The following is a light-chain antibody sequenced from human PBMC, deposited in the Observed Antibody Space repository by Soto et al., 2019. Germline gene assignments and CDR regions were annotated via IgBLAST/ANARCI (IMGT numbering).Light chain of an antibody. J-gene: IGLJ1*01. CDR2: DVT. V-gene: IGLV2-14*01. Sequence: QSVLTQPASVSGSPGQSITISCTGTSSDVGGYNSVSWYRQDPGKAPKLIIYDVTYRPSGVSNRFSGSKSSNTASLTISGLQSEDEADYHCSSFTSSITYVFGTGTQLTVL. CDR1: SSDVGGYNS. CDR3: SSFTSSITYV.